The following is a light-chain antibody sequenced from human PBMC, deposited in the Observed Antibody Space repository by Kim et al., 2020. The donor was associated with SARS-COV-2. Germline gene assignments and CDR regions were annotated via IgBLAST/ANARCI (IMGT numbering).Light chain of an antibody. CDR3: QQYSSYPRT. CDR1: QDISSN. Sequence: ASVGDRVPIPCRASQDISSNLAWFQQKPGKAPKSLIYAASSLQSGAPSRFSGGGSGTDFTLTISSLQAEDSATYYCQQYSSYPRTFGQGTKVDIK. V-gene: IGKV1-16*01. CDR2: AAS. J-gene: IGKJ1*01.